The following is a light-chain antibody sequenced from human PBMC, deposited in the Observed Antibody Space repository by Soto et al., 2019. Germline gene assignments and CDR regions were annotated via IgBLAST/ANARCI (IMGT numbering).Light chain of an antibody. V-gene: IGKV1-5*01. Sequence: DIQLTQSPSALSASIGDRVTITCRASQPVITSLAWYQHKPGEAPKLLIYDASILQTGVPSRFSGYASGTAVTLTITRVQPVDFATYYWQQYSDYSAQGLSFGGGAKVGIK. CDR3: QQYSDYSAQGLS. J-gene: IGKJ4*01. CDR2: DAS. CDR1: QPVITS.